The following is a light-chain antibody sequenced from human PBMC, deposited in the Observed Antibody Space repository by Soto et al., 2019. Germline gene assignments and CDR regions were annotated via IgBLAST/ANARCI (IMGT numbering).Light chain of an antibody. Sequence: DIVMTQSPDSLAVSMGERATINCKSSQRVLYSSNNKNYLACYQQKPGQPPKLLIYWASTRESGVPDRFSGSGSGTDFTLTISSLQAEDVAVYYCQQYYSTPLTFGGGTKVDIK. CDR3: QQYYSTPLT. CDR2: WAS. J-gene: IGKJ4*01. CDR1: QRVLYSSNNKNY. V-gene: IGKV4-1*01.